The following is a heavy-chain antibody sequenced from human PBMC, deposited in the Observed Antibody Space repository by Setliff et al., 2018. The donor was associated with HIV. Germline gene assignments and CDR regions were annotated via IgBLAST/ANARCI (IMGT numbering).Heavy chain of an antibody. J-gene: IGHJ4*02. CDR3: ARGSYCGGDCYSPFDY. V-gene: IGHV3-15*01. CDR2: IKSKADGGTT. D-gene: IGHD2-21*02. Sequence: GGSLRLSCTASGFTFRNAWMNWVRQAPGKGLEWVGRIKSKADGGTTDYAAPVKGRFTFSRDDSKNTLYLQMNSLKTEDTAVYKCARGSYCGGDCYSPFDYWGQGTLVTVSS. CDR1: GFTFRNAW.